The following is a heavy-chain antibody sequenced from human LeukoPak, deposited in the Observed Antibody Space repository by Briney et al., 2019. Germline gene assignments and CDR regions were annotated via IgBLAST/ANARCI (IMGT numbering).Heavy chain of an antibody. V-gene: IGHV1-18*01. CDR3: ARETYYYDTRGYRLHYFDY. J-gene: IGHJ4*02. Sequence: ASVKVSCKASADTFTSYSISWVRQAPGQGLEWMGWINGYTGNTNCAQKFQGRVTMATDKSTSTAYMELRSLKSDDTAVYYCARETYYYDTRGYRLHYFDYWGQGTLVTVSS. D-gene: IGHD3-22*01. CDR2: INGYTGNT. CDR1: ADTFTSYS.